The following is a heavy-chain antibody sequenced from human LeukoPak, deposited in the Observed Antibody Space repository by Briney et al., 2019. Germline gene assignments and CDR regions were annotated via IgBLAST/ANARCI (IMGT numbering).Heavy chain of an antibody. D-gene: IGHD3-16*02. CDR2: TYYRSKWYH. CDR1: GDSVSSNSAA. CDR3: ARDPSPMITFGGVIVIHRVFDY. Sequence: SQTLSLTCAISGDSVSSNSAAWSWIRQSPSRGLEWLGRTYYRSKWYHDFAPSVKSRITINPNTSKNQFSLQLNSVTPEDTAVYYCARDPSPMITFGGVIVIHRVFDYWGQGTLVTVSS. V-gene: IGHV6-1*01. J-gene: IGHJ4*02.